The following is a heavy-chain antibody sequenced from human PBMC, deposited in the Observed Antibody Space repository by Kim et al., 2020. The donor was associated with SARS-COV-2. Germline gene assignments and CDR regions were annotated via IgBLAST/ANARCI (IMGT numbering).Heavy chain of an antibody. J-gene: IGHJ6*02. CDR2: ISAYNGNT. V-gene: IGHV1-18*01. CDR3: ARDLSDTAMVLRSYYYGMDV. D-gene: IGHD5-18*01. Sequence: ASVEVSCKASGYTFTSYGISWVRQAPGQGLEWMGWISAYNGNTNYAQKLQGRVTMTTDTSTSTAYMELRSLRSDDTAVYYCARDLSDTAMVLRSYYYGMDVWGQGTTVTVSS. CDR1: GYTFTSYG.